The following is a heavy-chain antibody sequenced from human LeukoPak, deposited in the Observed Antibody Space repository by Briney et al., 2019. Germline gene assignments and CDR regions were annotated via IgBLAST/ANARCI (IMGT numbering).Heavy chain of an antibody. V-gene: IGHV3-53*01. Sequence: GGSLRLSCAASGFTVSRNYMRWVRQAPGRGLECVSVIYGGGPTYYADSGKGRFTISRDTPKHTLYSQMNSRRGEDPAVYFCARGLGIAETTHAFDIWGHGTMVTVYS. J-gene: IGHJ3*02. CDR3: ARGLGIAETTHAFDI. D-gene: IGHD6-13*01. CDR1: GFTVSRNY. CDR2: IYGGGPT.